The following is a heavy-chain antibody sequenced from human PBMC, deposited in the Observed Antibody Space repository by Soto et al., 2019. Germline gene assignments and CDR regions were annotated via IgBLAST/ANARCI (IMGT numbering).Heavy chain of an antibody. CDR2: IYPGDSDT. D-gene: IGHD2-2*01. CDR3: ARQLGYCGSTSCLEAGDNYYMDV. Sequence: GESLKISCKGSGYSFISYWIGWVRQMPGKGLEWMGIIYPGDSDTRYSPSFQGQVTISADKSISTAYLQWSSLKASDTAMYYCARQLGYCGSTSCLEAGDNYYMDVWGKGTTVTVSS. CDR1: GYSFISYW. V-gene: IGHV5-51*01. J-gene: IGHJ6*03.